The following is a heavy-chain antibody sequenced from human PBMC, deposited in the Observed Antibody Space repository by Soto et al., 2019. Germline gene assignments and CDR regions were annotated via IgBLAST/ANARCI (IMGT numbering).Heavy chain of an antibody. J-gene: IGHJ2*01. D-gene: IGHD4-17*01. V-gene: IGHV1-3*01. CDR1: GYTFTSYA. Sequence: QVQLVQSGAEVKKPGASVKVSCKASGYTFTSYAMHWVRQAPGQRLEWMGWINAGNGNTKYSQKFQGRVTITRDTSASTAYMELSSLRSEDTAVYYCARDNLWTTVVTQTYWYFDLWGRGTLVTVSS. CDR3: ARDNLWTTVVTQTYWYFDL. CDR2: INAGNGNT.